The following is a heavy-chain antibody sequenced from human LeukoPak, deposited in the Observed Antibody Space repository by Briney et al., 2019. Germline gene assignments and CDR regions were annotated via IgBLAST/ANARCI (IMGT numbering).Heavy chain of an antibody. CDR2: IYYSGST. D-gene: IGHD6-13*01. Sequence: PSETLSLTCTVSGGSISSSSYYWGWIRQPPGKGLEWIGSIYYSGSTYYNPSLKSRVTISVDTSKNQFSLKLSSATAADTAVYYCARQRAYSSSWYALFGAFDIWGQGTMVTVSS. CDR3: ARQRAYSSSWYALFGAFDI. CDR1: GGSISSSSYY. V-gene: IGHV4-39*01. J-gene: IGHJ3*02.